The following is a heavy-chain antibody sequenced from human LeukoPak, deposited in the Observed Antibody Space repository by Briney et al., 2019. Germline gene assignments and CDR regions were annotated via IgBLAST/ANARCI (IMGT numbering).Heavy chain of an antibody. CDR3: AKAREPYSSSWYYFDY. J-gene: IGHJ4*02. V-gene: IGHV3-30*18. CDR1: GFTSSSYG. Sequence: GGSLRLSCAASGFTSSSYGMHWVRQAPGKGLEWVAVISYDGSNKYYADSVKGRFTISRDNSKNTLYLQMNSLRAEDTAVYYCAKAREPYSSSWYYFDYWGQGTLATVSS. CDR2: ISYDGSNK. D-gene: IGHD6-13*01.